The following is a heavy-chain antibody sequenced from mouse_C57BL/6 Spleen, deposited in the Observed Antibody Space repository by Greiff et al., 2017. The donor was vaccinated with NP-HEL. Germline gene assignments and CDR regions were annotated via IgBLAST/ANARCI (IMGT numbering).Heavy chain of an antibody. CDR1: GFTFTDYY. J-gene: IGHJ1*03. CDR2: IRNKANGYTT. D-gene: IGHD1-1*01. CDR3: ARYTTVVDYWYFDV. V-gene: IGHV7-3*01. Sequence: EVKLVESGGGLVQPGGSLSLSCAASGFTFTDYYMSWVRQPPGKALEWLGFIRNKANGYTTEYSASVKGRFTISRDNSQIILYLQMNALRAEDSATYYCARYTTVVDYWYFDVWGTGTTVTVSS.